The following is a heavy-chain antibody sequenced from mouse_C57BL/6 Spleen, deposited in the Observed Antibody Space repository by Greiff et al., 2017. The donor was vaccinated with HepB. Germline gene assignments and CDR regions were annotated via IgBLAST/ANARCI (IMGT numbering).Heavy chain of an antibody. D-gene: IGHD2-3*01. CDR1: GFSLTSYG. CDR3: ARSDGYYPAWFAY. Sequence: VKLMESGPGLVAPSQSLSITCTVSGFSLTSYGVHWVRQPPGKGLEWLVVIWSDGSTTYNSALKSRLSISKDNSKSQVFLKMNSLQTDDTAMYYGARSDGYYPAWFAYWGQGTLVTVSA. J-gene: IGHJ3*01. V-gene: IGHV2-6*03. CDR2: IWSDGST.